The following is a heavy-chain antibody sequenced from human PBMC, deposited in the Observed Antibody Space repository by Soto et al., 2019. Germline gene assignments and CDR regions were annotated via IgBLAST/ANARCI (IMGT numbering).Heavy chain of an antibody. V-gene: IGHV3-21*01. J-gene: IGHJ6*02. Sequence: EVQLVESGGGLVKPGGSLRLSCVASGFTFSGYSMNWVRQAPGKGLEWVSYISGPSIYIYYADSVKGRFTISRDNAKSAVYLQMNSLRAGDTAVYYCARGFRNGFNVWGQGTTVSVSS. CDR3: ARGFRNGFNV. D-gene: IGHD2-8*01. CDR2: ISGPSIYI. CDR1: GFTFSGYS.